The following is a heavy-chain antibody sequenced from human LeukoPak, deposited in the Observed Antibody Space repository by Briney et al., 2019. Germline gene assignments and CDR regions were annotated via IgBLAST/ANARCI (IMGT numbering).Heavy chain of an antibody. CDR2: INHSGST. Sequence: SETLSLTCAVYGGSFSGYYWSWIRQPAGKGLEWIGEINHSGSTNYNPSLKSRVTISVDTSKNQFSLKLSSVTAADTAVYYCGRDGYNYFDYWGQGTLVTVSS. CDR3: GRDGYNYFDY. J-gene: IGHJ4*02. D-gene: IGHD5-24*01. CDR1: GGSFSGYY. V-gene: IGHV4-34*01.